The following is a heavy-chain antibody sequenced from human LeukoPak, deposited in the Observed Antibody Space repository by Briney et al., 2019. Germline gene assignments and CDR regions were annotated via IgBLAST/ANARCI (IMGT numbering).Heavy chain of an antibody. CDR1: GFTFSSYW. CDR3: ARGCGLDV. Sequence: GGSLRLSCAASGFTFSSYWMNWARQAPGKGLEWVSSINHNGNVNYYVDSVKGRFTISRDNATNSLYLQMSNLRAEDTAVYFCARGCGLDVWAKGPRSPSP. CDR2: INHNGNVN. V-gene: IGHV3-7*03. D-gene: IGHD2-8*01. J-gene: IGHJ6*02.